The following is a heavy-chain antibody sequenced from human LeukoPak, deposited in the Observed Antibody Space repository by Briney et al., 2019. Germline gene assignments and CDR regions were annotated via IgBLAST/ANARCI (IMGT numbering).Heavy chain of an antibody. J-gene: IGHJ4*02. CDR1: GVSISSSSYY. CDR2: IYYSGST. D-gene: IGHD3-10*01. Sequence: SETLSLTCTVSGVSISSSSYYWGWIRQPPGKGLEWIGSIYYSGSTYYNPSLKSRVTISVDTSKNQFSLKLSSVTAADTAVYYCAKILLEYGSGSYPTQFDYWGQGTLVTVSS. V-gene: IGHV4-39*01. CDR3: AKILLEYGSGSYPTQFDY.